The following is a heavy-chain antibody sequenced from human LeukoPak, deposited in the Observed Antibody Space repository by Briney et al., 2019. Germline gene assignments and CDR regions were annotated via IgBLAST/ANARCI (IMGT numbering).Heavy chain of an antibody. V-gene: IGHV4-59*01. CDR2: IYYSGST. CDR3: ARDLGYCSSISCYAWFDP. J-gene: IGHJ5*02. D-gene: IGHD2-2*01. CDR1: GGSISSSY. Sequence: SETLSLTCTVSGGSISSSYWSWIRQPPGKGLEWIGYIYYSGSTNYNPSLKSRVTISVDTSKNQFSLKLSSVTAADTAVYYCARDLGYCSSISCYAWFDPWGRGTLVTVSS.